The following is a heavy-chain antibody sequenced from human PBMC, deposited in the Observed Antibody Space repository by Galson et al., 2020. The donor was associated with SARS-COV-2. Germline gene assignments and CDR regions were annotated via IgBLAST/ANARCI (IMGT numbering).Heavy chain of an antibody. V-gene: IGHV1-2*02. CDR1: GYNFTGYY. Sequence: ASVKVSCKTSGYNFTGYYIHWVRQAPGQGLEWMGWIKSNSGGTKYAQKFQGRVTMTRDTSLSTAHMELSRLSSDDTAIYYCARSAGDFWSGYVTWFDPWGQGTLVSV. D-gene: IGHD3-3*01. CDR2: IKSNSGGT. CDR3: ARSAGDFWSGYVTWFDP. J-gene: IGHJ5*02.